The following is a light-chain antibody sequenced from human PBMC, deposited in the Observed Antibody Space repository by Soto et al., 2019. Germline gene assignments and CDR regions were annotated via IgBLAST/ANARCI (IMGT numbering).Light chain of an antibody. CDR2: ENN. V-gene: IGLV1-51*02. Sequence: QSVLTQPPSVSAAPGQKVTISCSGSSPNIGNNYVSWYQHVPGTAPKVLIYENNERPSGIPDRFSGSKSGTSATLGIAELQTGDEADYYCGTWDSSLSDFVFGTGTKVTVL. CDR1: SPNIGNNY. J-gene: IGLJ1*01. CDR3: GTWDSSLSDFV.